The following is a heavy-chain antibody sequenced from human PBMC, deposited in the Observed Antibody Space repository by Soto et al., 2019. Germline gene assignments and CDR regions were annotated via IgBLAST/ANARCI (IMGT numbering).Heavy chain of an antibody. Sequence: SETLSLTCTVSGGSISSYYWSLIRQPPGKGLEWIGYIYYSGSTNYNPSLKSRVTISVDTSKNQFSLKLSSVTAADTAVYYCARHVIDSSGYDHDAFDIWGQGTMVTVS. J-gene: IGHJ3*02. CDR3: ARHVIDSSGYDHDAFDI. CDR2: IYYSGST. D-gene: IGHD3-22*01. V-gene: IGHV4-59*08. CDR1: GGSISSYY.